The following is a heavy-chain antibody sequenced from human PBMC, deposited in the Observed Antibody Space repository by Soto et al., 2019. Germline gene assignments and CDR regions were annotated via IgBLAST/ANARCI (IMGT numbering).Heavy chain of an antibody. Sequence: LSLTCTVSGGSINSRGYYWTWIRQHPGKGLEWIGNIYYSGSIHFNPSLKSRLTMLVDTSENQFSLKLTSVTAADTAVYYCARQSESTGYFYGWFDPWGQGTLVTVSS. CDR1: GGSINSRGYY. J-gene: IGHJ5*02. V-gene: IGHV4-31*03. CDR3: ARQSESTGYFYGWFDP. D-gene: IGHD3-9*01. CDR2: IYYSGSI.